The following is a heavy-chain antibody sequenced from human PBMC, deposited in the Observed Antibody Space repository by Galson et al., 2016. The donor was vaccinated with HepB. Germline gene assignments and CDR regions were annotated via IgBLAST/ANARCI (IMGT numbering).Heavy chain of an antibody. Sequence: SLRLSCAASGLSFRSYGMHWVRQAPGKGLEWVAVISYDGTKRSYGDSVRGRFTISRDNSKNTLYLEMNSPRAEDTAVYYCATSDSGGDTFVDVWGQGTTVIVTS. CDR3: ATSDSGGDTFVDV. J-gene: IGHJ6*02. CDR2: ISYDGTKR. V-gene: IGHV3-30*03. CDR1: GLSFRSYG. D-gene: IGHD4-23*01.